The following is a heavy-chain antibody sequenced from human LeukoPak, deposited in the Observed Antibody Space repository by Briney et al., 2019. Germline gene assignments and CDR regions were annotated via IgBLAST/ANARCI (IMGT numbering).Heavy chain of an antibody. D-gene: IGHD3-10*01. CDR2: ISYDGTNK. CDR1: GFTFSSYE. J-gene: IGHJ4*02. Sequence: GGSLRLSCAASGFTFSSYEMNWVRQAPGRGLDWVAFISYDGTNKYYADSVKGRFTISRDNSRNILYLQMNGLRPEDTAVYFCAKDWGPEFASGSSYLDSWGQGILVTVSS. CDR3: AKDWGPEFASGSSYLDS. V-gene: IGHV3-30*18.